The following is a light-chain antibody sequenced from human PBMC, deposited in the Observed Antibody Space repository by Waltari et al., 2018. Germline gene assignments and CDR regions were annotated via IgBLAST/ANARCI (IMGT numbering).Light chain of an antibody. J-gene: IGLJ3*02. CDR3: CSYAGDAVYM. Sequence: QSALTQPRSVSGSPGQSVTISCTGTSSYVVPDRSVSWYQHHPAKAPKVMIFDVSRRPSGVPDRFSGSKSGNTASLTISGLQAEDEADYYCCSYAGDAVYMFGGGTKVTVL. CDR1: SSYVVPDRS. V-gene: IGLV2-11*01. CDR2: DVS.